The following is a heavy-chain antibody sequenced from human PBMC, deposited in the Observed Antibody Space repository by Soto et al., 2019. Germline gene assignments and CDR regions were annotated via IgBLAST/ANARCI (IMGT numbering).Heavy chain of an antibody. D-gene: IGHD2-15*01. CDR1: GFTFSSYA. J-gene: IGHJ4*02. Sequence: QVQLVESGGGVVQPGRSLRLSCAASGFTFSSYAMHWVRQAPGKGLEWVAVISYDGSNKYYADSVKGRVTISRDNSKNTLYLQMNSLRAEDTAVYYCAREVVGWSFDYWGQGTLVTVSS. CDR3: AREVVGWSFDY. V-gene: IGHV3-30-3*01. CDR2: ISYDGSNK.